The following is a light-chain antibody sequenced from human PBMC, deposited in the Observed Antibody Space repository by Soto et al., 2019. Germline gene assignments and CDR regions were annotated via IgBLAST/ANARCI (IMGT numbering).Light chain of an antibody. CDR3: QQYNSYPLT. Sequence: DIQMTQSPSSLSASVGDRVTITCRASQSISSYLNWYQQKPGKAPKLLIYDASSLESGVPSRFSGSGSGTEFTLTISSLQPDDFATYYCQQYNSYPLTFGVGTKVDI. J-gene: IGKJ4*01. CDR1: QSISSY. CDR2: DAS. V-gene: IGKV1-5*01.